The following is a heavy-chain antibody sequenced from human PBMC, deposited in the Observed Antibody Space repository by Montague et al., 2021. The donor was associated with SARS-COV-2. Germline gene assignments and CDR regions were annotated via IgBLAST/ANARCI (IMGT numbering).Heavy chain of an antibody. Sequence: SETLSLTCTVSGGSISSYYWSWIRQPPGNGLEWIGHVFDSESTNYNPSLKSRVTIPVDTSKNQFSLKLSSVTAADTAVYYCARGEWLRGGMDVWGQGTTVTVSS. CDR2: VFDSEST. CDR3: ARGEWLRGGMDV. D-gene: IGHD5-12*01. V-gene: IGHV4-59*13. CDR1: GGSISSYY. J-gene: IGHJ6*02.